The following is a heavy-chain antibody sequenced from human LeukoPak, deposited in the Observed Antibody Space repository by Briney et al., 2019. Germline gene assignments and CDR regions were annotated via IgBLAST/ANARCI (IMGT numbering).Heavy chain of an antibody. CDR1: GYTFTSYD. J-gene: IGHJ1*01. CDR3: ARVPLSDSSGHYYPH. V-gene: IGHV1-3*01. Sequence: ASVKVSCKASGYTFTSYDINWVRQATGQGLEWMAWINGGNDDAKYSQKFQGRVTIIRDTSASTAYMELSSLGSEDTAVYYCARVPLSDSSGHYYPHWGQGTLVTVSS. CDR2: INGGNDDA. D-gene: IGHD3-22*01.